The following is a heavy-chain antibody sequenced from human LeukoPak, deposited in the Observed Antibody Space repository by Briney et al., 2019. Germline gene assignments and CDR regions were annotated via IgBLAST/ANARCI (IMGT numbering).Heavy chain of an antibody. D-gene: IGHD3-10*01. Sequence: RPSETLSLTCTVSGGSISYFYWSWIRQPAGKGLEWIGRIYTSGSTNYNPSLKSRVTISLDTSRNQFSLKLNSVTAADTAVYCAKSNGYGLVDIWGQGTMVTVSS. CDR1: GGSISYFY. V-gene: IGHV4-4*07. CDR2: IYTSGST. J-gene: IGHJ3*02. CDR3: AKSNGYGLVDI.